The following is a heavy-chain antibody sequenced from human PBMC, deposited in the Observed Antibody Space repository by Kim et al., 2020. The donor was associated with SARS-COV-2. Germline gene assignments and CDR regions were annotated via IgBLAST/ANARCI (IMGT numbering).Heavy chain of an antibody. CDR3: AKDHVREVIDSAEYFQH. V-gene: IGHV3-23*01. CDR1: GFTFSSYA. CDR2: ISGSGGST. J-gene: IGHJ1*01. Sequence: GGSLRLSCAASGFTFSSYAMSWVRQAPGKGLEWVSAISGSGGSTYYADSVKGRFTISRDNSKNTLYLQMNSLRAEDTAVYYCAKDHVREVIDSAEYFQHWGQGTLVTVSS. D-gene: IGHD3-3*01.